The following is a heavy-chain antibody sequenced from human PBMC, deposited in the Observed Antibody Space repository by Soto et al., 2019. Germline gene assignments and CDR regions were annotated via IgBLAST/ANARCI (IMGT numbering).Heavy chain of an antibody. CDR2: MHYSETT. Sequence: SETLSLTCTVSGASINYYYWSWIRQTPGEGLEWVGFMHYSETTKYNPSLKGRVNMSLDTSKNQVSLHLKSVTAADTAVYYCARANSSTWYKLEYKWFDPWGQGTLVTVSS. V-gene: IGHV4-59*01. D-gene: IGHD6-13*01. CDR3: ARANSSTWYKLEYKWFDP. J-gene: IGHJ5*02. CDR1: GASINYYY.